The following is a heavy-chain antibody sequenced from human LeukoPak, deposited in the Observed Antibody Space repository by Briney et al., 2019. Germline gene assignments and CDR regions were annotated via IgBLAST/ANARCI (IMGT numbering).Heavy chain of an antibody. J-gene: IGHJ6*03. CDR2: ISSSSSYI. CDR1: VFPFSLYS. D-gene: IGHD6-13*01. Sequence: GGSLTLSCAACVFPFSLYSMNWAREATGGGVEWVSSISSSSSYIYYADSVKCRFTISRDNAKNSLYLQMNSLRAEDTAVYYCARLIAAHYYYMDVWGKGTTVTVSS. V-gene: IGHV3-21*01. CDR3: ARLIAAHYYYMDV.